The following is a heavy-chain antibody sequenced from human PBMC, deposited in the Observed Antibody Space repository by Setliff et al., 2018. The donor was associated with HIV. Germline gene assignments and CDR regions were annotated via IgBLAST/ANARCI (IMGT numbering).Heavy chain of an antibody. D-gene: IGHD1-26*01. Sequence: SETLSLTCTVSGGSISSYYWSWIRQPPGKGLEWIGYIYFTGSTNYNPSLKSRVTISVDTSKNQFSMKLRSVTAADTAVYYCARLRSELGVFDYWVQGTLVTVSS. CDR3: ARLRSELGVFDY. J-gene: IGHJ4*02. CDR2: IYFTGST. V-gene: IGHV4-59*08. CDR1: GGSISSYY.